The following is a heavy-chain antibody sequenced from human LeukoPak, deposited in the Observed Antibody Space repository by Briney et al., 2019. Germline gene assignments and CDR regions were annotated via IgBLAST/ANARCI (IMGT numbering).Heavy chain of an antibody. J-gene: IGHJ4*02. CDR2: ISYDGSNK. V-gene: IGHV3-30-3*01. CDR3: AKDGGLWVSAHWGDS. CDR1: GFTFSSYA. D-gene: IGHD7-27*01. Sequence: GRSLRLSCAASGFTFSSYAMHWVRQAPGKGLEWVAVISYDGSNKYYADSVKGRFTVSRDNSKNTLFLQMNSLRAEDTAVYYVAKDGGLWVSAHWGDSWGRGTLVTVSS.